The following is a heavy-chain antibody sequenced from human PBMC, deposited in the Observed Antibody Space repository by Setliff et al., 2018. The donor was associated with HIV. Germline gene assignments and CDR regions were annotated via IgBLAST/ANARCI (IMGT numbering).Heavy chain of an antibody. J-gene: IGHJ3*01. Sequence: QTGGSLRLSCAASGFTFSSYAMSWVRQAPGKGLEWVAAIKQDGNEEDYLDSVKGRFTISRDNAKNSLYLHMNSLRAEDSAVYYCVKSQWLRFDVFDVWGQGTMVTVSS. CDR3: VKSQWLRFDVFDV. CDR2: IKQDGNEE. V-gene: IGHV3-7*03. D-gene: IGHD5-12*01. CDR1: GFTFSSYA.